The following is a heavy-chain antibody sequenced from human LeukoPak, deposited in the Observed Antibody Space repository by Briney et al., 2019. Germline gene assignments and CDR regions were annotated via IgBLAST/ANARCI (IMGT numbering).Heavy chain of an antibody. J-gene: IGHJ4*02. CDR3: ARQGGYSSSPDY. V-gene: IGHV4-59*08. D-gene: IGHD6-13*01. CDR1: GGSISSYY. CDR2: IYYSGST. Sequence: SETLSLTCTVSGGSISSYYWNWIRQPPGKGLEWIGYIYYSGSTNYNPSLKSRVAISVDVSKNQFSLKLRSVTAADTAVYYCARQGGYSSSPDYWGQGALVTVSS.